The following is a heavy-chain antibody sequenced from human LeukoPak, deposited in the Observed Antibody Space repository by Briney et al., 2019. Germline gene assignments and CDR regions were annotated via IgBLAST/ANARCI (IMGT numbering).Heavy chain of an antibody. J-gene: IGHJ6*03. Sequence: SETLSLTCTVSGGSITSRNYYWGWIRQPPGKGLEWIGSIFYSGSIYYNRSLKTRPTISVDTSRNQFSLKLTSVTAADTAVYYCATLLLYSYHMDVWARGPRSPSP. V-gene: IGHV4-39*01. CDR1: GGSITSRNYY. D-gene: IGHD3-22*01. CDR2: IFYSGSI. CDR3: ATLLLYSYHMDV.